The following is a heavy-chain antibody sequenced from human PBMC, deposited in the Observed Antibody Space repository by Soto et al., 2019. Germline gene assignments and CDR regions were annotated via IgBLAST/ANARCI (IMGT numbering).Heavy chain of an antibody. D-gene: IGHD6-13*01. J-gene: IGHJ4*02. CDR1: GFTLSDHY. CDR2: SRNKANSYTT. CDR3: ARDLAYSRRYYFAY. Sequence: GGSLRLSCAASGFTLSDHYMDWVRQAPGKGLEWVGRSRNKANSYTTEYAASVKGRFTISRDESQNSVYLQMNGLTTEDTAVYYCARDLAYSRRYYFAYWGQGALVTVSS. V-gene: IGHV3-72*01.